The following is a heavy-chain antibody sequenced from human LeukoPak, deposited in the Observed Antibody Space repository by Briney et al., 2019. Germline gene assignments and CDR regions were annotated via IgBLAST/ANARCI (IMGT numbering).Heavy chain of an antibody. CDR3: ARRVAAAGMGRDYFDY. V-gene: IGHV4-59*08. CDR1: GGSISSYY. CDR2: IYYSGST. J-gene: IGHJ4*02. D-gene: IGHD6-13*01. Sequence: KSSETLSLTCTVSGGSISSYYWSWIRQPPGKGLEWIGYIYYSGSTNYNPSLKSRVTISVDTSKNQFSLKLSSVTAADTAVYYCARRVAAAGMGRDYFDYWGQGTLVTVSS.